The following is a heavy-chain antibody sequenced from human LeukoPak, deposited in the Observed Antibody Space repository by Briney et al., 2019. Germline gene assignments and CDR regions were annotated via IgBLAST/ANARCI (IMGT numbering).Heavy chain of an antibody. V-gene: IGHV3-21*01. CDR3: ARDKRYRSGSYGIIDY. D-gene: IGHD3-10*01. CDR1: GFTFSSYA. Sequence: GGSLRLSCAASGFTFSSYAMNWVRQAPGKGLEWVSSITSSSSYIYYADSVKGRFTISRDNAKNSLYLQMNSLRAEDTAVYYCARDKRYRSGSYGIIDYWGQGTLVTVSS. J-gene: IGHJ4*02. CDR2: ITSSSSYI.